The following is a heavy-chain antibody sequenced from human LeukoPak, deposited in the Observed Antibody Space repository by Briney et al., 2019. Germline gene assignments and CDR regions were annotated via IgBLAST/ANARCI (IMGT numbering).Heavy chain of an antibody. V-gene: IGHV3-13*01. CDR2: IGTAGDA. J-gene: IGHJ4*02. D-gene: IGHD4-23*01. Sequence: PGGSLRLSCAASGFTFSRYDMHWVRHATGKGLEWVSGIGTAGDAYYPGSVKGRLTISRENAKNSLYLQMNSLRAGDTAVYYCARAYHDFGGNSEGLDYWGQGTLVTVSS. CDR3: ARAYHDFGGNSEGLDY. CDR1: GFTFSRYD.